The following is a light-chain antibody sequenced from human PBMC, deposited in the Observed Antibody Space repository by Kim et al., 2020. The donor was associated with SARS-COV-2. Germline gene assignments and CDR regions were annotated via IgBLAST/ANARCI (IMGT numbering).Light chain of an antibody. V-gene: IGLV6-57*03. J-gene: IGLJ3*02. CDR2: EDN. CDR1: SGSIASSY. CDR3: QSYDSSNHWV. Sequence: KTVTISCTRGSGSIASSYVQWYQQRPGSAPITLIDEDNQRPSGVPDRFSGSIDSSSNSAILTISGLKTEDEADYYCQSYDSSNHWVFGGGTQLTVL.